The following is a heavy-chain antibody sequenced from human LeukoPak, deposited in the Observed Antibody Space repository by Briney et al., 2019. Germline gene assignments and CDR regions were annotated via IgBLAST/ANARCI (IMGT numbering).Heavy chain of an antibody. CDR3: ARLGDSDIVVVPAAPRDY. J-gene: IGHJ4*02. D-gene: IGHD2-2*01. CDR2: IIPIFGTA. CDR1: GGTFSSYA. V-gene: IGHV1-69*01. Sequence: ASVKVSCKASGGTFSSYAISWVRQAPGQGLEWMGGIIPIFGTANYAQKFQGRVTITADESTSTAYMELSSLRSEDTAVYYCARLGDSDIVVVPAAPRDYWGQGTLVTVSS.